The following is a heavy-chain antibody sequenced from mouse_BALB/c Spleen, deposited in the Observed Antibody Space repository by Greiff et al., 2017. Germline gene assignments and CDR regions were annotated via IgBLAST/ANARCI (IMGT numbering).Heavy chain of an antibody. CDR1: GFTFSSFG. CDR2: ISSGSSTI. V-gene: IGHV5-17*02. D-gene: IGHD2-14*01. J-gene: IGHJ2*01. CDR3: AKEVRRSYYFDY. Sequence: EVKLMESGGGLVQPGGSRKLSCAASGFTFSSFGMHWVRQAPEKGLEWVAYISSGSSTIYYADTVKGRFTISRDNPKNTLFLQMTSLRSEDTAMYYCAKEVRRSYYFDYWGQGTTLTVSS.